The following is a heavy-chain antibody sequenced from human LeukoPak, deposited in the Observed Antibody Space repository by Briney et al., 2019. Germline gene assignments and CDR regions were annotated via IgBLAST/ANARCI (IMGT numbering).Heavy chain of an antibody. CDR1: GFTVSSNS. D-gene: IGHD2-15*01. J-gene: IGHJ3*02. CDR3: AKGPYCSGGSCYFADAFDI. CDR2: ISGSGGST. V-gene: IGHV3-23*01. Sequence: GGSLRLSCAASGFTVSSNSMSWVRQAPGKGLEWVSAISGSGGSTYYADSVKGRFTISRDNSKNTLYLQMNSLRAEDTAVYYCAKGPYCSGGSCYFADAFDIWGQGTMVTVSS.